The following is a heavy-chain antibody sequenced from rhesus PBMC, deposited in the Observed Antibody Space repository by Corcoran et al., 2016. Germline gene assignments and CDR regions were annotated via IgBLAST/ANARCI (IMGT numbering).Heavy chain of an antibody. CDR1: YV. CDR3: TSAREYTYFDY. V-gene: IGHV3S26*01. J-gene: IGHJ4*01. CDR2: ISESGGTI. D-gene: IGHD4-23*01. Sequence: YVMHWVRQAPGKGLEWVSVISESGGTIYYADSVKGRFTISRDNAKNSLFLQMNILRAEDTAVYYCTSAREYTYFDYWGQGVLVTVSS.